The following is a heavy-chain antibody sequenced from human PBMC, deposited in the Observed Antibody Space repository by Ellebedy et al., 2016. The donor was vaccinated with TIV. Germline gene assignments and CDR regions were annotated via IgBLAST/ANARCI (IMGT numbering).Heavy chain of an antibody. Sequence: GESLKISCAASGFTFGSYGMHWVRQAPGKGLEWLAFISYDGSNEYYVDSVKGRFTISRDNAKNSLYLQMNSLRAEDTAVYYCAKEGLRWGSYFDYWGQGSLVTVSS. V-gene: IGHV3-30*18. CDR3: AKEGLRWGSYFDY. CDR2: ISYDGSNE. D-gene: IGHD5-12*01. CDR1: GFTFGSYG. J-gene: IGHJ4*02.